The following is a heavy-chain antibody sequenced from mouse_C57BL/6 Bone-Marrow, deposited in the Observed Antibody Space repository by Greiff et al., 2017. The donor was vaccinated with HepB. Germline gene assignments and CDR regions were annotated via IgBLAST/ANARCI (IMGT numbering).Heavy chain of an antibody. D-gene: IGHD2-4*01. CDR2: INPNNGGT. Sequence: VQLQQSGPELVKPGASVKISCKASGYTFTDYYMNWVKQSHGKSLEWIGDINPNNGGTSYNQKFKGKATLTVDKSSSTAYMELRSLTSEDSAVYYCARGGYYDYEGDYWGQGTTLTVSS. CDR1: GYTFTDYY. CDR3: ARGGYYDYEGDY. V-gene: IGHV1-26*01. J-gene: IGHJ2*01.